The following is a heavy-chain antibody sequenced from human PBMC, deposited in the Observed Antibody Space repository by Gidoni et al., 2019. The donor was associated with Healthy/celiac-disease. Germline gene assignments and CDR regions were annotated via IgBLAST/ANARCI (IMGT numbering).Heavy chain of an antibody. D-gene: IGHD3-22*01. V-gene: IGHV5-10-1*03. CDR3: ARRENYYDSSGYLSY. CDR2: IDPTDSYT. Sequence: EVQLLQSGAEVKKPGESLRISCKASGYRFTSYWISWLRQMPGKGLEWMGRIDPTDSYTSYSPSFQGHVTISADKSITTAYLQWSSLKASDTAMYYCARRENYYDSSGYLSYWGQGTLVTVSS. CDR1: GYRFTSYW. J-gene: IGHJ4*02.